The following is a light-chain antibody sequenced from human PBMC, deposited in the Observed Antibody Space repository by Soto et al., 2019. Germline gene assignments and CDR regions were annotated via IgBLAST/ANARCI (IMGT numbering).Light chain of an antibody. CDR3: QHYNNLWG. V-gene: IGKV3-15*01. J-gene: IGKJ4*01. Sequence: EIVMTQSPATLSVSPGERVTLSCRASQSVSSNLAWYQQKPDQVPRVLIYGASTRAIGIPDRFSGSGSGTEFTLTISSLQSEDFAVYYCQHYNNLWGFGGGTKVEIK. CDR1: QSVSSN. CDR2: GAS.